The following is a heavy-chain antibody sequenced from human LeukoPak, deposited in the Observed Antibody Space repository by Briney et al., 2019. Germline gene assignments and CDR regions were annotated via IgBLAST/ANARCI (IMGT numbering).Heavy chain of an antibody. J-gene: IGHJ3*02. D-gene: IGHD4-17*01. V-gene: IGHV3-30*03. CDR3: ARGRTTVTTASAFDI. Sequence: PGGSLRLSCAASGFTFSSYGMHWGRQAQGKGLERVTVISDDGSNKYYADSVKGRFTISRDNSKNTLYLQMNSLRAEDTAVYYCARGRTTVTTASAFDIWGQGTMVTVSS. CDR1: GFTFSSYG. CDR2: ISDDGSNK.